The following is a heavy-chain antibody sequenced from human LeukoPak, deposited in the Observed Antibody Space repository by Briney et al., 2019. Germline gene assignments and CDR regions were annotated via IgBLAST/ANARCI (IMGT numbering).Heavy chain of an antibody. J-gene: IGHJ3*02. CDR3: ARHGIQLWSDDAFDI. V-gene: IGHV5-51*01. CDR1: GYSFTSYW. Sequence: GESLKISCKGSGYSFTSYWIGWVRQMPGKGLEWMGIIYPGDSDARYSPSFQGQVTISADKSISTAYLQWSSLKASDTAMHYCARHGIQLWSDDAFDIWGQGTMVTVSS. D-gene: IGHD5-18*01. CDR2: IYPGDSDA.